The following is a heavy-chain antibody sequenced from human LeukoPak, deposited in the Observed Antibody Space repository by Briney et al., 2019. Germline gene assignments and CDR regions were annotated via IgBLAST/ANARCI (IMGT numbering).Heavy chain of an antibody. J-gene: IGHJ4*02. D-gene: IGHD3-16*01. CDR2: INPNSGGT. Sequence: ASVKVSCKASGYTFTGYYTHWVRQAPGQGLEWMGWINPNSGGTNYTQKFQGWVTMTRDTSISTAYMELSRLRSDDTAVYYCAREGVMEGYDYWGQGTLVTVSS. CDR1: GYTFTGYY. CDR3: AREGVMEGYDY. V-gene: IGHV1-2*04.